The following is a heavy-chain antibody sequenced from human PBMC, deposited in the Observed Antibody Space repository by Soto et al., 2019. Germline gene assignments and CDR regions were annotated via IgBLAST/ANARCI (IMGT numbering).Heavy chain of an antibody. D-gene: IGHD6-13*01. CDR1: GYTFTSYG. J-gene: IGHJ5*02. V-gene: IGHV1-18*01. CDR3: ARDGSSSWYSWFDP. CDR2: ISAYNGNT. Sequence: GASVKVSCKASGYTFTSYGIIWVRQAPGQGLEWMGWISAYNGNTNYAQKLQGRVTMTTDTSTSTVYMELSSLRSEDTAVYYCARDGSSSWYSWFDPWGQGTLVTISS.